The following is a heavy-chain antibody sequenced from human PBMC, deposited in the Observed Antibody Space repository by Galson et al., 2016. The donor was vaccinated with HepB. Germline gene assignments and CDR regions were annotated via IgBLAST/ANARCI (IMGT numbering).Heavy chain of an antibody. Sequence: SLRLSCAASGFTISAYWMSWVRQAPGRGLEWVANIKQDGSEKYYLDSVKGRFTISRDNAKNSLSLQMNSLRVEDTAVYYCARDSWDIVVVSPAMFTFDIWGQGTMVTVSS. CDR3: ARDSWDIVVVSPAMFTFDI. D-gene: IGHD2-2*01. CDR1: GFTISAYW. CDR2: IKQDGSEK. J-gene: IGHJ3*02. V-gene: IGHV3-7*01.